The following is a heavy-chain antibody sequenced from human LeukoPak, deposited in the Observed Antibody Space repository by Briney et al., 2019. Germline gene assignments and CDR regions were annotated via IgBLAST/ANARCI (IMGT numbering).Heavy chain of an antibody. Sequence: GASVKVPCKASGYTFTSYGISWVRQAPGQGLEWMGWISTYNGDTDYAQKLQGRVTITRDTSASTAYMELSSLRSEDTAVYYCARAYIAALSWFDPWGQGTLVTVSS. J-gene: IGHJ5*02. CDR1: GYTFTSYG. D-gene: IGHD6-6*01. CDR2: ISTYNGDT. CDR3: ARAYIAALSWFDP. V-gene: IGHV1-18*01.